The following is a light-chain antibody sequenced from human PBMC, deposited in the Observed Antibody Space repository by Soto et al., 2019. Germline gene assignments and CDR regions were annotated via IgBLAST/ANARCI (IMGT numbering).Light chain of an antibody. Sequence: QYVLTQPPSASGTPGQRVTSSCSGSSSNIGSNTVNWYQQLPGTAPKLLIYSNNQRPSGVPDRFSGSKSGTSASLAISGLQSEDEADYYCAAWDDSLNGVVFGGGTKVTVL. CDR1: SSNIGSNT. CDR3: AAWDDSLNGVV. J-gene: IGLJ2*01. CDR2: SNN. V-gene: IGLV1-44*01.